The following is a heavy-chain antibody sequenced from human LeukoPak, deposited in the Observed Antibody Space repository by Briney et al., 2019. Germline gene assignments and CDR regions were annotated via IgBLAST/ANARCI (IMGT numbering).Heavy chain of an antibody. CDR1: GFTFGDYA. CDR2: IRSKAYGGTT. D-gene: IGHD1-26*01. Sequence: GGSLRLSCTASGFTFGDYAMTWVRQAPGKGLEWVGFIRSKAYGGTTEYAASVKGRFTISRDDSKSIAYLQMNSLKTEDTAVYYCTRSLSGSYTRASDYWGQGTLVTVSS. J-gene: IGHJ4*02. CDR3: TRSLSGSYTRASDY. V-gene: IGHV3-49*04.